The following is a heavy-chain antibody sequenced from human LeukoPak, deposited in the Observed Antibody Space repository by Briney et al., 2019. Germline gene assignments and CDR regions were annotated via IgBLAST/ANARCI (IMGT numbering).Heavy chain of an antibody. V-gene: IGHV1/OR15-1*04. D-gene: IGHD1-7*01. CDR3: ARGGTTFDY. J-gene: IGHJ4*02. CDR2: INPNSGGT. CDR1: GYIFTDYY. Sequence: ASVKVSCKASGYIFTDYYMHWVRRAPGQELGWMGRINPNSGGTNYAQKFQGRVTITADESTSTAYMELSSLRSEDTAVYYCARGGTTFDYWGQGTLVTVSS.